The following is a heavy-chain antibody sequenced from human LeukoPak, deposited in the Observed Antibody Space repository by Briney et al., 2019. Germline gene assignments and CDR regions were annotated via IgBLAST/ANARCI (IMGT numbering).Heavy chain of an antibody. D-gene: IGHD4-23*01. J-gene: IGHJ4*02. V-gene: IGHV1-69*01. CDR2: VIPIFGPP. Sequence: PVKVSCKASGGTFSNYAITWVRQAPGQGLEWMEGVIPIFGPPNYAQKFQGRVTLTSDESTSTAYMELSSLRSEDTAVYYCARAAGGNSGPLDYWGQGTLVIVSS. CDR3: ARAAGGNSGPLDY. CDR1: GGTFSNYA.